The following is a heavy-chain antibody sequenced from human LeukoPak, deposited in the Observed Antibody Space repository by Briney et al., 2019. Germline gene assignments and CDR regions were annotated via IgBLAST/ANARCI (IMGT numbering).Heavy chain of an antibody. J-gene: IGHJ6*03. V-gene: IGHV1-18*01. CDR3: ARDSSGWYGYYYYMDV. D-gene: IGHD6-19*01. CDR2: ISAYNGNT. Sequence: ASVKVSCTASGYTFTSYGISWVRQAPGQGLEWMGWISAYNGNTNYAQKLQGRVTMTTDTSTSTAYMELRSLRSDDTAVYYCARDSSGWYGYYYYMDVWGIGTTVTVSS. CDR1: GYTFTSYG.